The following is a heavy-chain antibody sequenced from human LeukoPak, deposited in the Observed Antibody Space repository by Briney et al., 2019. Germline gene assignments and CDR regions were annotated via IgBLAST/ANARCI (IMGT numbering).Heavy chain of an antibody. CDR2: ISSSSSYI. D-gene: IGHD1-7*01. CDR3: ARVPLLSCITGTDAS. CDR1: GFTFSSYS. Sequence: GGSLRLSCAASGFTFSSYSMNWVRQAPGKGLEWVSSISSSSSYIYYADSVKGRFTISRDNAKNSLYLQMTSLRAEDTAVYYCARVPLLSCITGTDASWGQGTLVTVSS. V-gene: IGHV3-21*01. J-gene: IGHJ5*02.